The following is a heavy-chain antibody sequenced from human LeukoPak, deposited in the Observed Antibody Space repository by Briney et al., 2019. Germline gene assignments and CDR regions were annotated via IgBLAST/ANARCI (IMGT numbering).Heavy chain of an antibody. V-gene: IGHV4-30-4*02. D-gene: IGHD5-24*01. J-gene: IGHJ4*02. CDR3: ASFRPAERWLQPGTDY. Sequence: SETLSLTCTVSGGSISSGDYYWSWIRQPPGKGLEWIGYIYYSGSTYYNPSLKSRVTISVDTSKNQFSLKLSSVTAADTAVYYCASFRPAERWLQPGTDYWGQGTLVTVSS. CDR2: IYYSGST. CDR1: GGSISSGDYY.